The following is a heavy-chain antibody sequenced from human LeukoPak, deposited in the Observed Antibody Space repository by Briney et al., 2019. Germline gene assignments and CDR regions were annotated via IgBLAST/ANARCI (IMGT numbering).Heavy chain of an antibody. V-gene: IGHV3-23*01. Sequence: GGSLRLSCAASGFTFSSYAMSWVRQAPGKGLEWVSAISGSGGSTYYADSGKGRFTISRDNSENTLYLQMNSLRAEDTAVYYCAKGEYSYGYGVSPFDYWGQGTLVPVPS. CDR2: ISGSGGST. J-gene: IGHJ4*02. D-gene: IGHD5-18*01. CDR1: GFTFSSYA. CDR3: AKGEYSYGYGVSPFDY.